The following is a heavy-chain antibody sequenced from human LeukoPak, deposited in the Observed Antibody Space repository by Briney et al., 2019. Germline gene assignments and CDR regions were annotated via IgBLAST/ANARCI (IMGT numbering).Heavy chain of an antibody. CDR3: ARSDLGTSYFYYGIDV. CDR2: IRSGGSTI. V-gene: IGHV3-48*01. Sequence: GGSLRLSRTASGFTSSDYSMKRARQAPGQGLEWIAYIRSGGSTIYFADSVKARFPISRDKAKKRLYSEVISRRSEDTTVYHCARSDLGTSYFYYGIDVWGQGTTVTVSS. J-gene: IGHJ6*02. D-gene: IGHD7-27*01. CDR1: GFTSSDYS.